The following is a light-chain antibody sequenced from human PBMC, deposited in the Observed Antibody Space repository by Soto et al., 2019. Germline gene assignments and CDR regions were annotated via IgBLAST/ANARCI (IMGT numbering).Light chain of an antibody. Sequence: QSVLTQPPSVSGTPGQRVSISCSGSRSNIGINAVDWYHQLPGTAPKVLIYANNQRPSGVPDRFSGSNSGTSASLAINGLQSDDEAHYYCAAWDDSLNGLVFGGGTKLTVL. CDR2: ANN. CDR1: RSNIGINA. CDR3: AAWDDSLNGLV. V-gene: IGLV1-44*01. J-gene: IGLJ2*01.